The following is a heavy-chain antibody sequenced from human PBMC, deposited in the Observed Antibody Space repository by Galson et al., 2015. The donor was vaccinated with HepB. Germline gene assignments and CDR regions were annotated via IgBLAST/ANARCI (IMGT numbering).Heavy chain of an antibody. V-gene: IGHV3-48*01. CDR3: ARDQDDTNWGDAFDV. Sequence: SLRLSCAASGFTFSTYNMNWVRQAPGKGLGWVSYISSSSTTISYADFVKGRFTISRDNAKNSLYLQMVSLRVEDTAVYYRARDQDDTNWGDAFDVWGLGTRVTVSS. J-gene: IGHJ3*01. CDR1: GFTFSTYN. CDR2: ISSSSTTI. D-gene: IGHD7-27*01.